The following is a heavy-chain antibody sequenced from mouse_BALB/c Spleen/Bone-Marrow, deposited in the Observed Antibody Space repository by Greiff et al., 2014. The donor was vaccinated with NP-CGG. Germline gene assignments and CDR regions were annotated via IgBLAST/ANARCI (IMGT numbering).Heavy chain of an antibody. J-gene: IGHJ2*01. CDR2: INPYNDGT. D-gene: IGHD2-4*01. Sequence: VQLQQPGPELVKPGASVKMSCKASGYTFTSYVMHWVKQKPGQGLEWIGYINPYNDGTTYNEKFKGKATLTSDKSSSTAYMELGSLTSEDSAVYYCARGNYYDYDYFDYWGQGTTLTVSS. CDR1: GYTFTSYV. V-gene: IGHV1-14*01. CDR3: ARGNYYDYDYFDY.